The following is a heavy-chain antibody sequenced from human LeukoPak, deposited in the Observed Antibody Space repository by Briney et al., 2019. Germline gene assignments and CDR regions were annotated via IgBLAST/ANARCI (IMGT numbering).Heavy chain of an antibody. CDR3: ASWIQTRGLDY. D-gene: IGHD5-18*01. V-gene: IGHV4-59*01. CDR1: GGSISSYY. CDR2: IYYSGST. J-gene: IGHJ4*02. Sequence: SETLSLTCTVSGGSISSYYWSWIRQPPGKGLEWIGYIYYSGSTNYNPSLKSRVTISVDTSKNQFSLKLSSVTAADTAVYYCASWIQTRGLDYWGQGTLVTVSS.